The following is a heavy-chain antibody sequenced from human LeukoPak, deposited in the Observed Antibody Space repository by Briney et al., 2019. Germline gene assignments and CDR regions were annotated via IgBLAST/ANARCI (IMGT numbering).Heavy chain of an antibody. CDR3: AGQVVVTYPSWAFDI. D-gene: IGHD3-22*01. CDR2: VYYNGIS. Sequence: SETLSLTCTVSGGSISTYYWSWIRQPPGKGLECIGYVYYNGISIYNPSLKSRVTISIDASKNQFSLKLSSVTAADSAIYYCAGQVVVTYPSWAFDIWGQGTMVTVSS. CDR1: GGSISTYY. V-gene: IGHV4-59*08. J-gene: IGHJ3*02.